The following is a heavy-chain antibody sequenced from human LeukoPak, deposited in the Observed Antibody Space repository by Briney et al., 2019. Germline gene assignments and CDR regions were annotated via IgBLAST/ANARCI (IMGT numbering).Heavy chain of an antibody. CDR2: IYYSGST. V-gene: IGHV4-59*01. CDR1: GGSISSYY. J-gene: IGHJ4*02. D-gene: IGHD3-3*01. Sequence: SETLSLTCTVSGGSISSYYWSWIRQPPGKGLEWIGYIYYSGSTNYNPSLKSRVTISVDTSKNQFSLKLSSVTAADTAVYYCAREREIYDFWSGYYTRREFDYWGQGTLVTVSS. CDR3: AREREIYDFWSGYYTRREFDY.